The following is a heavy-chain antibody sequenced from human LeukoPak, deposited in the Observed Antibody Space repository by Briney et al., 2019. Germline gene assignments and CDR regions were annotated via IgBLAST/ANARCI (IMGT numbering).Heavy chain of an antibody. V-gene: IGHV3-21*01. CDR2: ISSSSSYI. J-gene: IGHJ5*02. CDR3: TSEYSRGYWFDP. Sequence: GGSLRLSCAASGFTFSSYSMNWVRQAPGKGLEWVSSISSSSSYIYYADSVKGRFTISRDNAKNSLYLQMNSLRAEDTAVYYCTSEYSRGYWFDPWGQGTLVTVSS. CDR1: GFTFSSYS. D-gene: IGHD3-10*01.